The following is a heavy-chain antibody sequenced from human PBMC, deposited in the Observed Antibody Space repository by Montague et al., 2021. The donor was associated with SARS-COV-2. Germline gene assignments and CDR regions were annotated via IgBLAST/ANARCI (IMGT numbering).Heavy chain of an antibody. J-gene: IGHJ5*02. CDR3: ASRGEHDIFSTLEGGFDP. CDR2: NFHSGSL. D-gene: IGHD3-3*02. CDR1: GGSINSSNW. V-gene: IGHV4-4*02. Sequence: SETLSLTCAVSGGSINSSNWWSWVRQPPGKGLEWIGENFHSGSLNYNPSFYSRVTISVDKSRNQFSLTLTLVTAADTAVYYCASRGEHDIFSTLEGGFDPWGQGTLVTVSS.